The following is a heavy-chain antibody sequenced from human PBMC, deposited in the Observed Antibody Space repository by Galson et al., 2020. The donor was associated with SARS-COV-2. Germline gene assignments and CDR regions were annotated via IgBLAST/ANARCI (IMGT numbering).Heavy chain of an antibody. CDR2: IYYSGST. CDR3: ARHLWVPGIAAAGTASGRYYYYYGMDV. CDR1: GGSISSSSYY. V-gene: IGHV4-39*01. D-gene: IGHD6-13*01. J-gene: IGHJ6*02. Sequence: SETLSLTCTVSGGSISSSSYYWGWIRQPPGKGLEWIGSIYYSGSTYYNPSLKSRVTISVDTSKNQFSLKLSSVTAADTAVYYCARHLWVPGIAAAGTASGRYYYYYGMDVWGQGTTVTVSS.